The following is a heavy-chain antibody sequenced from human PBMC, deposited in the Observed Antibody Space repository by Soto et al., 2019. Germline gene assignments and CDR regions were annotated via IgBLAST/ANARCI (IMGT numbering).Heavy chain of an antibody. J-gene: IGHJ4*02. CDR3: ARSRGFIVPAILGATDQTGVWDDY. CDR2: ISSSSSYT. D-gene: IGHD7-27*01. Sequence: QVQLVESGGGLVKPGGSLRLSCAASGFTFSDYYMSWIRQAPGKGLEWVSYISSSSSYTNYADSVKGRFTISRDNAKNSLYLQMNSLRAEDTAVYYCARSRGFIVPAILGATDQTGVWDDYWGQGTLVTVSS. V-gene: IGHV3-11*06. CDR1: GFTFSDYY.